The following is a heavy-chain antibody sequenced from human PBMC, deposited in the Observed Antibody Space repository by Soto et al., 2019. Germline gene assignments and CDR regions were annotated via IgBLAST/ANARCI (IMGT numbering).Heavy chain of an antibody. CDR3: ARGGGYSGYDLDY. V-gene: IGHV3-33*01. CDR1: GFTFCSYD. Sequence: QVQLVESGGGVVQPGRSLRLSCAASGFTFCSYDMHWVRQAPGKGLEWVAVIWYDGSNKYYADSVKGRFTISRDNSKNTLYLQMNSLRAEDTAVYYCARGGGYSGYDLDYWGQGTLVTVAS. D-gene: IGHD5-12*01. J-gene: IGHJ4*02. CDR2: IWYDGSNK.